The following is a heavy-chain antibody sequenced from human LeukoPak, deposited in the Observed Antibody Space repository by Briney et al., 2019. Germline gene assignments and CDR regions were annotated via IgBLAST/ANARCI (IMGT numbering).Heavy chain of an antibody. D-gene: IGHD1-26*01. CDR3: ARPIVGAAYDAFDI. CDR1: GYTFTSYG. CDR2: ISAYNGNT. J-gene: IGHJ3*02. Sequence: ASVNLSCKASGYTFTSYGISWVRQPPGQGIERMGWISAYNGNTNYAQKLQGRITITTDTSTSTAYMELRSLRSDDTAVYYCARPIVGAAYDAFDIWGQGTMVTVSS. V-gene: IGHV1-18*01.